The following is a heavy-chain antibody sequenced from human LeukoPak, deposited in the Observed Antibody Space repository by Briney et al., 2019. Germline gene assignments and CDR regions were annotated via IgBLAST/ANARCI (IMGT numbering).Heavy chain of an antibody. J-gene: IGHJ5*02. V-gene: IGHV4-34*01. CDR2: INHSGSS. Sequence: SETLSLTCAVYGGSFSDYYWSWIRQPPGKGLEWIGEINHSGSSTYNPSLKSRVTMSVDTSKNQFSLKLTSVTAADTAVYYCVRPVSSSWSRWFDPWGQGILVTVSS. CDR1: GGSFSDYY. CDR3: VRPVSSSWSRWFDP. D-gene: IGHD6-13*01.